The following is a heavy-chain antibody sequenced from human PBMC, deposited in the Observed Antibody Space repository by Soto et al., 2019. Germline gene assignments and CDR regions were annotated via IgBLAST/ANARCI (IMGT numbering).Heavy chain of an antibody. CDR3: ARDQGITIFGVVIFPTYYYYYGMDV. D-gene: IGHD3-3*01. CDR1: GYTFTSYG. J-gene: IGHJ6*02. CDR2: ISAYNGNT. V-gene: IGHV1-18*04. Sequence: VKVSCKASGYTFTSYGISWVRQAPGQGLEWMGWISAYNGNTNYAQKLQGRVTMTTDTSTSTAYMELRSLRSDDTAVYYCARDQGITIFGVVIFPTYYYYYGMDVWGQGTTVTVSS.